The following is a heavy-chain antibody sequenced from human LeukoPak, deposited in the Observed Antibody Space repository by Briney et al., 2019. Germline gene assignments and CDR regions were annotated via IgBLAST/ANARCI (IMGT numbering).Heavy chain of an antibody. Sequence: GGSLRLSCAASGFTLSSYAMHWVRQAPGKGLEWVAVISYDGSNKYYADSVKGRFTISRDNSKNTLYLQMNSLRAEDTAVYYCATGVILSIYYYYGMDVWGQGTTVTVSS. D-gene: IGHD3-16*02. CDR2: ISYDGSNK. J-gene: IGHJ6*02. CDR1: GFTLSSYA. V-gene: IGHV3-30-3*01. CDR3: ATGVILSIYYYYGMDV.